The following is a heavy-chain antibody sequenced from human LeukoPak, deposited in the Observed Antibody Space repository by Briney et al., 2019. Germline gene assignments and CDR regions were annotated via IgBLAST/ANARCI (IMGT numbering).Heavy chain of an antibody. CDR1: GGSISRGGYY. D-gene: IGHD2-2*01. CDR3: ARVISYCSSTSCYHCDY. Sequence: PSETLSLTCTVSGGSISRGGYYWNWIRQHPGKGLEWIGYIYYSGSTYYNPSLKSRVTISVDTSKNQFSLKLSSVTAADTAVYYCARVISYCSSTSCYHCDYWGQGTLVTVSS. CDR2: IYYSGST. J-gene: IGHJ4*02. V-gene: IGHV4-31*03.